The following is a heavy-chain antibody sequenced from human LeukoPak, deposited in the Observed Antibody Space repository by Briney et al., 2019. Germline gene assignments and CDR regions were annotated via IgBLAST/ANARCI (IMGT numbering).Heavy chain of an antibody. CDR3: AKVGSSGWYSYYFDY. Sequence: GGSLRLSCAASGFTFSNYTMNWVRQAPGKGLEWVSSISGSGGSTYYADSVKGRFSISRDNSKNTLYLQVNSLRAEDTAVYYCAKVGSSGWYSYYFDYWGQGTLVTVSS. J-gene: IGHJ4*02. V-gene: IGHV3-23*01. D-gene: IGHD6-19*01. CDR1: GFTFSNYT. CDR2: ISGSGGST.